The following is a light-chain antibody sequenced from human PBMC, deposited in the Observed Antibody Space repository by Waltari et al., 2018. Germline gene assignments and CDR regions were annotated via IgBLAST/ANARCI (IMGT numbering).Light chain of an antibody. V-gene: IGLV2-14*01. CDR3: SSYAGNDLVI. J-gene: IGLJ2*01. Sequence: QSALTQPASVSGSPGQSITISCTGTNSDVGSYNYVSWYQQHPGKAPKLMIYEVTNRASGLSTRYSGSKSGNTASLTMTELQAEDEADYYGSSYAGNDLVIFGGGTKLTVL. CDR1: NSDVGSYNY. CDR2: EVT.